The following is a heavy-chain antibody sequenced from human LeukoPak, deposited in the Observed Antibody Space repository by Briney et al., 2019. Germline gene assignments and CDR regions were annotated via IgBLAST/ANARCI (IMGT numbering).Heavy chain of an antibody. CDR1: GFSFSGSA. CDR2: IDKKANFYAT. J-gene: IGHJ5*02. CDR3: TRDSGTYNWLDP. V-gene: IGHV3-73*01. Sequence: GGSLRLSCAASGFSFSGSAIHWVRQSSGKGLEWVGHIDKKANFYATASAASVGGRFTISRDDSRNTAYLQMTSLKTEDTALYYCTRDSGTYNWLDPWGQGTLVIVSS. D-gene: IGHD1-26*01.